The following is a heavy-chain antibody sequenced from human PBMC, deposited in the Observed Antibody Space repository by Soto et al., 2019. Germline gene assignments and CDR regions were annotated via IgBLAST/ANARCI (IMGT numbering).Heavy chain of an antibody. J-gene: IGHJ5*02. CDR1: CGSIISSNW. CDR3: AREFSPIVVVPAAHGGFDP. CDR2: IYHSGST. Sequence: PSEAVSLTCAFSCGSIISSNWWSWVRQPPGKGLEWIGEIYHSGSTNYNPSLKSRVTISVDKSKNQFSLKLSSVTAADTAVYYCAREFSPIVVVPAAHGGFDPWGQGTLVTVSS. D-gene: IGHD2-2*01. V-gene: IGHV4-4*02.